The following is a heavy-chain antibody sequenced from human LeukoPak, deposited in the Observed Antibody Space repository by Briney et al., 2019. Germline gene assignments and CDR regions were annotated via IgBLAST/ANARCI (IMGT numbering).Heavy chain of an antibody. Sequence: SETLSLTCTVSGGSIRSYYWGWIRQPPGKGLEWIGRIYTSGSTNYNPSLKSRVTMSVDTSKNQFYLKLSSVTAADTAVYYCARDRNDFWSGYSLDYWGQGTLVTVSS. CDR2: IYTSGST. CDR1: GGSIRSYY. D-gene: IGHD3-3*01. V-gene: IGHV4-4*07. J-gene: IGHJ4*02. CDR3: ARDRNDFWSGYSLDY.